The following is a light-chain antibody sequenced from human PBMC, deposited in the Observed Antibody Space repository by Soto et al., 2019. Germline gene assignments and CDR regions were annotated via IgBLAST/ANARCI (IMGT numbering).Light chain of an antibody. CDR2: DAS. V-gene: IGKV3-11*01. CDR3: QQRGSWPPT. Sequence: EIVLTQSQATLSFAPGEXATLSVRASQTVSSYLAWYQQKPGQAPRLLIYDASNRATGVPARFSGSGSGTDFTLTISSLEPEDFGVYYCQQRGSWPPTFGQGTRLEIK. J-gene: IGKJ5*01. CDR1: QTVSSY.